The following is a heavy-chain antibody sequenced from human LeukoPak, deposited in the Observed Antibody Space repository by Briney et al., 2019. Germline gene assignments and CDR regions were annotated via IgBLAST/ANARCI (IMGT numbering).Heavy chain of an antibody. CDR2: ISSSSSTI. D-gene: IGHD4-17*01. CDR1: GFTFSSYS. CDR3: ARGLSDGDGPGSPGGDY. Sequence: GGSLRLSCAASGFTFSSYSMNWVRQAPGKGLEWVSSISSSSSTIYYADSVKGRFTISRDNAKNSLYLQMNSLRAEDTAVYYCARGLSDGDGPGSPGGDYWGQGTLVTVSS. V-gene: IGHV3-48*01. J-gene: IGHJ4*02.